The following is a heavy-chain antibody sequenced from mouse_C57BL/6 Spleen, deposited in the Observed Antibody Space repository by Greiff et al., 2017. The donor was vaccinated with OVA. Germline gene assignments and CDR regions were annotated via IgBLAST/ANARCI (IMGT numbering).Heavy chain of an antibody. D-gene: IGHD2-12*01. CDR1: GFTFSSYA. CDR3: AREHDADYYAMDY. Sequence: EVHLVESGGGLVKPGGSLKLSCAASGFTFSSYAMSWVRQTPEKRLAWVATISDGGSYTYYPDNVKGRFTISRDKAKNNLYLQMSQLKSEDTAMYYCAREHDADYYAMDYWGQGTSVTVAA. V-gene: IGHV5-4*01. J-gene: IGHJ4*01. CDR2: ISDGGSYT.